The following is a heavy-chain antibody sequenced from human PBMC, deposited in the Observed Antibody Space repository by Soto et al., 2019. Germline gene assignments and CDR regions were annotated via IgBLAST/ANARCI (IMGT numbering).Heavy chain of an antibody. CDR1: GGSISSSSYY. CDR2: IYYSGST. D-gene: IGHD1-26*01. CDR3: ARVREPLTGGPWFDP. J-gene: IGHJ5*02. V-gene: IGHV4-39*07. Sequence: SETLSLTCTVSGGSISSSSYYWGWIRQPPGKGLEWIGSIYYSGSTNYNPSLKSRVTISVDTSKNQFSLKLSSVTAADTAVYYCARVREPLTGGPWFDPWGQGTLVTVSS.